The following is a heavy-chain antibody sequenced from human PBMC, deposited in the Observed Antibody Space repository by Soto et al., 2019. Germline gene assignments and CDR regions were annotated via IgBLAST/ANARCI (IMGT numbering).Heavy chain of an antibody. CDR3: ARLYYDTWSLYN. CDR2: IYYSGST. CDR1: GGSISSYY. D-gene: IGHD3-22*01. J-gene: IGHJ4*02. Sequence: PSETLSLTCTVSGGSISSYYWSWIRQPPGKGLEWIGYIYYSGSTNYNPSLKSRVTISVDTSKNQFSLKLSSVTAADTAVYYCARLYYDTWSLYNWGQGTLVTVSS. V-gene: IGHV4-59*01.